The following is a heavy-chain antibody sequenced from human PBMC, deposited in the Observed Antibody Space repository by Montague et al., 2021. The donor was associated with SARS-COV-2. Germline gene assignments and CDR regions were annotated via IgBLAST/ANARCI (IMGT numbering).Heavy chain of an antibody. J-gene: IGHJ4*02. V-gene: IGHV4-59*01. CDR1: GGSISSYY. D-gene: IGHD5-24*01. CDR2: IYYSGST. Sequence: SETLSLTCTVSGGSISSYYWSWIRQPPGKGLEWIGYIYYSGSTNYNPSPKSRVTISVDTSKNQFSLKLCSVTAADTAVYYCARVLQRWLQFESYFDYWGQGTLVTVSS. CDR3: ARVLQRWLQFESYFDY.